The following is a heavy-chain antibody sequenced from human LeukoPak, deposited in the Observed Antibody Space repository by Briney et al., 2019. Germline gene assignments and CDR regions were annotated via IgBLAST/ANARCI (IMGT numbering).Heavy chain of an antibody. J-gene: IGHJ4*02. Sequence: PGGSLRLSCAASGFAFDDYGMHWVRQAPGKGLEWVSGIDWKSVNIAYADSVKGRFTISRDKAKNSLYLQMNSLRAEDTALYYCVKGRGYDSSGSSDYWGQGTLVTVSS. V-gene: IGHV3-9*01. CDR3: VKGRGYDSSGSSDY. D-gene: IGHD3-22*01. CDR1: GFAFDDYG. CDR2: IDWKSVNI.